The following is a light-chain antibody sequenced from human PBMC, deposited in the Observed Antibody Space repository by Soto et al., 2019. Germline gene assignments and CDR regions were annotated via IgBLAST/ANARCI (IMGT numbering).Light chain of an antibody. CDR1: QSISRW. Sequence: DMHMTQAPSSLSSSVGDRVTITCRASQSISRWLAWYQQKPGKAPQALIYDASSLKSGVPSRFSGNGSGTEFTLTISSLQTDDFATYYCQQYNTYSTFGQGTRLEI. J-gene: IGKJ5*01. CDR3: QQYNTYST. V-gene: IGKV1-5*01. CDR2: DAS.